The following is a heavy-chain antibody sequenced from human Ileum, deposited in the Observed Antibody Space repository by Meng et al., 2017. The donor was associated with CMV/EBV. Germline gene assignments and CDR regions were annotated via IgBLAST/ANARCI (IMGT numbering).Heavy chain of an antibody. CDR2: IYHSGLT. CDR1: GDSITSLKW. Sequence: QVLLQESGTGLVKPSGTLSLTCTVSGDSITSLKWWSWVRQPPGKGLEWIAEIYHSGLTNYNAPFKSRVTVSVDTSKNEFSLSLRSVTAADTAVYYCASRSYYGRRWFEPWGQGTLVTVSS. D-gene: IGHD3-16*01. J-gene: IGHJ5*02. V-gene: IGHV4-4*02. CDR3: ASRSYYGRRWFEP.